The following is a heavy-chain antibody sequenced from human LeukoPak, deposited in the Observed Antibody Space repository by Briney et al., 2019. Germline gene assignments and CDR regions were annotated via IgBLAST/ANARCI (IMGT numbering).Heavy chain of an antibody. J-gene: IGHJ5*02. CDR3: ARPYCSSTSCYKPGDNWFDP. CDR2: IIPILGIA. Sequence: ASVKVSCKASGGTFSSYAISWVRQAPGQGLEWMGRIIPILGIANYAQKFQGRVTITADKSKSTAYMEMSSLRSEDTAVYYCARPYCSSTSCYKPGDNWFDPWGQGTLVTVSS. D-gene: IGHD2-2*02. V-gene: IGHV1-69*04. CDR1: GGTFSSYA.